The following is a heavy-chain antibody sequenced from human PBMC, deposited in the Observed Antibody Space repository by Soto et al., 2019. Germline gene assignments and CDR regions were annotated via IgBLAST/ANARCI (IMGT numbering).Heavy chain of an antibody. CDR3: ARYSYSSGPQDS. D-gene: IGHD6-19*01. CDR1: GFSLTSHW. J-gene: IGHJ5*01. CDR2: IKQDGNDK. V-gene: IGHV3-7*03. Sequence: SLRLSCAAAGFSLTSHWMLWLRQAPRKGLEWVANIKQDGNDKRYVDSGKGRFTISRDNAKSSLYLQMNSLRAEDTAVYYCARYSYSSGPQDSWGQEPWSPS.